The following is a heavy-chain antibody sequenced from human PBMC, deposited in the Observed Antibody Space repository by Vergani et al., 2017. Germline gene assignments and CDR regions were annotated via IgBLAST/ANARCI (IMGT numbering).Heavy chain of an antibody. CDR2: IYSGGST. CDR3: TTDNQESSLVHCSVTNCYGGVFDI. CDR1: GFTVSSNY. J-gene: IGHJ3*02. Sequence: EVQLVETGGGLIQPGGSLRLSCAASGFTVSSNYMSWVRQAPGKGLEWVSFIYSGGSTYYSDSVKGRFTISRDNSKIKLYLQMNSLKSEDTALYYFTTDNQESSLVHCSVTNCYGGVFDIWGQGTVVTVSS. V-gene: IGHV3-53*05. D-gene: IGHD2-15*01.